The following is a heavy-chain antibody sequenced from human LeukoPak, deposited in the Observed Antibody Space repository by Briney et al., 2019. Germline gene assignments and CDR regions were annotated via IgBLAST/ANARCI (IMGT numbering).Heavy chain of an antibody. CDR1: GFTVTSNY. D-gene: IGHD6-13*01. V-gene: IGHV3-66*01. CDR2: IYSGGGT. J-gene: IGHJ4*02. Sequence: GGSLRLSCAASGFTVTSNYMTWVRQAPGKGLEWVSVIYSGGGTFYADSVKGRFSISRDNSKNTLYLHMNSLRAEDTAVYYCARDDVAVAGRDYWGQGTLVTVSS. CDR3: ARDDVAVAGRDY.